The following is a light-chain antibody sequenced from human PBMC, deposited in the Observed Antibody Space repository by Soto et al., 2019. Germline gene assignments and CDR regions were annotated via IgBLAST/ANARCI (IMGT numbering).Light chain of an antibody. CDR3: QEYNTWPWT. CDR1: QSVNSN. V-gene: IGKV3-15*01. CDR2: GAS. Sequence: ETVMTQSPATLSVSPGERATLSCRASQSVNSNLAWYQQKLGQAPRVLIYGASTRATGIPDRFSGSGSGTECILTISSLQSEDFAVDYCQEYNTWPWTFGQGNKVEIK. J-gene: IGKJ1*01.